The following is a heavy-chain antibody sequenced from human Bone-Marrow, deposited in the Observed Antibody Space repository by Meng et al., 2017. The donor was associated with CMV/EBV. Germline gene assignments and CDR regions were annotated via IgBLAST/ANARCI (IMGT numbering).Heavy chain of an antibody. Sequence: GESLKISCAASGFTFSSYGMHWVRQTPGKGLEWVAFIRHDGTNKFYGDSVKGRFTISRDNSKNTVYLQMNSLRPEETAVYYCAKDLLLFGGPNAYFDYWGQGTLVTVSS. CDR3: AKDLLLFGGPNAYFDY. CDR2: IRHDGTNK. CDR1: GFTFSSYG. J-gene: IGHJ4*02. V-gene: IGHV3-30*02. D-gene: IGHD3-16*01.